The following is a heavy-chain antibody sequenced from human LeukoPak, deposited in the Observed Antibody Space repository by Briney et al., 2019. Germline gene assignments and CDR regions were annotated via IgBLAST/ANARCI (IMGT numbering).Heavy chain of an antibody. CDR1: GGSISTTRHY. V-gene: IGHV4-39*07. D-gene: IGHD3-10*01. J-gene: IGHJ4*02. CDR3: ARSPGRVRGDAGINY. Sequence: SETLSLTCAVSGGSISTTRHYWGWIRQPPGKGLEWIGEINHSGSTNYNPSLKSRVTISVDTSKNQFSLKLSSVTAADKAVYYCARSPGRVRGDAGINYWGQGTLVTVSS. CDR2: INHSGST.